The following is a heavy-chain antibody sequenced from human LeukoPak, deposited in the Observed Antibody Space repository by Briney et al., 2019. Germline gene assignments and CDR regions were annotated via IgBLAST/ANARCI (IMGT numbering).Heavy chain of an antibody. CDR1: GYTFTGYY. CDR3: ARDSSPYYYYYMNV. J-gene: IGHJ6*03. CDR2: INPNSGGT. Sequence: ASVKVSCKASGYTFTGYYMHWVRQAPGQGLEWMGWINPNSGGTNYAQKFQGRVTMTRDTSISTAHMELSRLRSDDTAVYYCARDSSPYYYYYMNVWGKGTTVTVSS. D-gene: IGHD6-6*01. V-gene: IGHV1-2*02.